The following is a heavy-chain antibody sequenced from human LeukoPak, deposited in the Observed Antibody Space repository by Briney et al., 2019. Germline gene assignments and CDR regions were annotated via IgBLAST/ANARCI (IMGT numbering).Heavy chain of an antibody. D-gene: IGHD2-2*02. CDR2: INHSGST. Sequence: SETLSLTCAVYGGSFSGYYWSWIRQPPGKGLEWIGEINHSGSTNYNPSLKSRVTISVDTSKNQFSLKLSSVTAADTAVYHCARRVPIVVVPAAINPGFDPWGQGTLVTVSS. CDR1: GGSFSGYY. J-gene: IGHJ5*02. CDR3: ARRVPIVVVPAAINPGFDP. V-gene: IGHV4-34*01.